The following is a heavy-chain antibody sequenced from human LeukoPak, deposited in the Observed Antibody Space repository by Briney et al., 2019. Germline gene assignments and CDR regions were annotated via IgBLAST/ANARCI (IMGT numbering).Heavy chain of an antibody. J-gene: IGHJ3*02. CDR3: ARGAGRWAI. Sequence: SETLSLTCTVSGGPINSDYWNWLRQPPGQGLEWIGYIYSSGSTNYNPSLNSRVSISLDTSKNQLSLKLGSVTAADTGVYYCARGAGRWAIWGQGTMVTVSS. CDR1: GGPINSDY. V-gene: IGHV4-59*01. CDR2: IYSSGST. D-gene: IGHD4-23*01.